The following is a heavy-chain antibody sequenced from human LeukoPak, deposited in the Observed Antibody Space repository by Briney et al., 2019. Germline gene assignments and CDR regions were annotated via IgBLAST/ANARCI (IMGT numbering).Heavy chain of an antibody. J-gene: IGHJ4*02. V-gene: IGHV3-33*01. CDR3: ARGRGVPYYFDY. CDR2: IWYDGSNK. Sequence: GGSLRLSCAASGFTFSSYGMHWVRQAPGKGLEWVAVIWYDGSNKYYADSVKGRFTISRDNSKNTLYLQMNSPRAEDTAVYYCARGRGVPYYFDYWGQGTLVTVSS. CDR1: GFTFSSYG. D-gene: IGHD3-16*01.